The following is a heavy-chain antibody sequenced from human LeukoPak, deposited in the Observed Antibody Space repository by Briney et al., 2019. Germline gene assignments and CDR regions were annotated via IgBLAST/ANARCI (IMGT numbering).Heavy chain of an antibody. J-gene: IGHJ6*03. Sequence: GGSLRLSCAASGFTFSSYSMNWVRQAPGKGLEWVSSISSSSSYIYYADSVKGRFTISRDNSKNTLYLQMNSLRAEDTAVYYCAKHPTHCSSTSCYTGPRDYYYMDVWGKGTTVTVSS. CDR1: GFTFSSYS. V-gene: IGHV3-21*04. D-gene: IGHD2-2*02. CDR2: ISSSSSYI. CDR3: AKHPTHCSSTSCYTGPRDYYYMDV.